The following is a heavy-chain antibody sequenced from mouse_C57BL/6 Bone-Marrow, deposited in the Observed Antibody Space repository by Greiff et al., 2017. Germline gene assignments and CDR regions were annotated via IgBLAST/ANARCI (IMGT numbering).Heavy chain of an antibody. D-gene: IGHD1-1*01. J-gene: IGHJ2*01. CDR3: TTVPITTVVATVDY. CDR1: GFNIKDDY. Sequence: DVQLQQSGAELVRPGASVKLSCTASGFNIKDDYMHWVKQRPEQGLEWIGWIDPENGDTEYASKFQGKATITADTSSNTAYLQLSSLTSEDTAVYYCTTVPITTVVATVDYWGQGTTLTVSS. V-gene: IGHV14-4*01. CDR2: IDPENGDT.